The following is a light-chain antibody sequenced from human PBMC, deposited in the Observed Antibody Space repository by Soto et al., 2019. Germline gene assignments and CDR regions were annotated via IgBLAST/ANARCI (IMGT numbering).Light chain of an antibody. CDR2: DVS. V-gene: IGLV2-14*01. CDR1: SSDVGGYNY. Sequence: QSALTQPASVFGSPGQSITISCTGTSSDVGGYNYVSWYQQHPGKAHKLMINDVSNRPSGVSNRFSGSKSGNTASLTISGLQAEDEADYYCSSYTSSSTYVFGTGTKVTVL. J-gene: IGLJ1*01. CDR3: SSYTSSSTYV.